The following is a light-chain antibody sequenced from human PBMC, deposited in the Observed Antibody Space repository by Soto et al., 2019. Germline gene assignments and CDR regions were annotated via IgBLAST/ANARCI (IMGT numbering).Light chain of an antibody. Sequence: QSALAQPASVSGSPGQSITISCTGTSSDFGNYNLVSWYQQHPGKVPKLILFEVNKRPSGVSGRFSGSKSGNTASLTTSGLQAEDEADYYCYSFTSSNTHVFGTGTKVTVL. CDR3: YSFTSSNTHV. V-gene: IGLV2-23*02. CDR1: SSDFGNYNL. J-gene: IGLJ1*01. CDR2: EVN.